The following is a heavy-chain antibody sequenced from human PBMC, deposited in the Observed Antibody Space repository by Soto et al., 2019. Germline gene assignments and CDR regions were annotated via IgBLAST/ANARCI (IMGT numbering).Heavy chain of an antibody. D-gene: IGHD3-10*01. J-gene: IGHJ4*02. CDR1: GFTFSSYA. V-gene: IGHV3-23*01. CDR2: ISGSGGST. Sequence: EVQLLESGGGLVQPGGSLRLSCAASGFTFSSYAMSWVRQAPGKGLEWVSAISGSGGSTYYADSVKGRFTISRDNSKKTLYLQMNSLRAEDTSVYYWAKCLGLLWFGGGDYWGQGTLVTVSS. CDR3: AKCLGLLWFGGGDY.